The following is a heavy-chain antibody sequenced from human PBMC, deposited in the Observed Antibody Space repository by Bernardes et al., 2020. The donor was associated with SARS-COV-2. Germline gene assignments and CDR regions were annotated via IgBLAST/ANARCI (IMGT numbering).Heavy chain of an antibody. Sequence: SVKVSCKASGGTFSNYAVSWVRQAPGQGLEWMGWIVPVFGSSKSAEKFQDRITLTAGTSTGTAYMELRSLRSDDTAVYFCARVGSGPSYYFDQWAQGTLVTVSS. CDR3: ARVGSGPSYYFDQ. D-gene: IGHD2-15*01. V-gene: IGHV1-69*06. J-gene: IGHJ4*02. CDR1: GGTFSNYA. CDR2: IVPVFGSS.